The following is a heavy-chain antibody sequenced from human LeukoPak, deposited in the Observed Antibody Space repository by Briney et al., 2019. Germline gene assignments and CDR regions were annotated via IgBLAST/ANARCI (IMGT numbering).Heavy chain of an antibody. Sequence: PSETLSPTCTVSGGSISSGGYYWSWIRQHPGKGLEWIGYIYYSGSTYYNPSLKSRVTISIDTSKNQFSLKLSSVTAADTAVYYCARETTVSEHFDYWGQGTPVTVSS. V-gene: IGHV4-31*03. J-gene: IGHJ4*02. CDR2: IYYSGST. CDR3: ARETTVSEHFDY. CDR1: GGSISSGGYY. D-gene: IGHD4-17*01.